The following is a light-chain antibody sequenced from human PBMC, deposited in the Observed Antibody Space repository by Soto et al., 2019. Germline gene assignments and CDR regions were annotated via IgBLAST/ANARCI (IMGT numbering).Light chain of an antibody. V-gene: IGLV2-14*01. CDR2: EVS. Sequence: QSVLTQPASVSGSPGQSITISCTGTSSDVGGYNYVSWYQQQSGTAPKLMIHEVSNRPSGVSNRFSGSKSGNTASPTISGLQAEDEADYYCSSYTSSRAYVFGIGTKLTVL. CDR1: SSDVGGYNY. J-gene: IGLJ1*01. CDR3: SSYTSSRAYV.